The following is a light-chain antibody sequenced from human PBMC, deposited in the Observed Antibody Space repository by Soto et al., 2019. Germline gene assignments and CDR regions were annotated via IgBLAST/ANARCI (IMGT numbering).Light chain of an antibody. CDR1: SGHSSYA. V-gene: IGLV4-69*01. CDR3: QTWGTGNNWV. J-gene: IGLJ3*02. Sequence: QPVLTQSPSASASLGASVKLTCTLSSGHSSYAISWHQQQPQKGPRYLMKLNSDGSHRKGDGIPDRFSGSSSGAERYLTISGLQSEDEADYYCQTWGTGNNWVFGGGTKLTVL. CDR2: LNSDGSH.